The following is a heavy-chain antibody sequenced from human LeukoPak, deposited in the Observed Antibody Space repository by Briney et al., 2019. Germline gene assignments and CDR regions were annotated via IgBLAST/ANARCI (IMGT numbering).Heavy chain of an antibody. CDR3: AREPTYSSSLDY. D-gene: IGHD6-6*01. CDR1: GFTVSSNY. J-gene: IGHJ4*02. V-gene: IGHV3-53*01. CDR2: TYSSGTT. Sequence: GGSLRLSCAASGFTVSSNYMSWVRQAPGKGLEYISVTYSSGTTYYADSVRDRFTISRDNSRNTLYLQMNSLRPEDAAVYYCAREPTYSSSLDYWGQGTLVTVSS.